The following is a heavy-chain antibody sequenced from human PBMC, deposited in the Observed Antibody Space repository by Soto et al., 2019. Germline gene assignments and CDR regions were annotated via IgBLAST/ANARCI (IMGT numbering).Heavy chain of an antibody. CDR1: EFTFSNYA. CDR2: ISGSGGST. D-gene: IGHD3-22*01. J-gene: IGHJ6*02. V-gene: IGHV3-23*01. CDR3: ATGDSSGYYYPYYYGMDV. Sequence: GGSLRLSCAASEFTFSNYAMNWVRQAPGKGLEWVSTISGSGGSTYYADSVKGRFTISRDNSKNTLYLQMNSLRAEDTAVYYCATGDSSGYYYPYYYGMDVWGQGTTVTVSS.